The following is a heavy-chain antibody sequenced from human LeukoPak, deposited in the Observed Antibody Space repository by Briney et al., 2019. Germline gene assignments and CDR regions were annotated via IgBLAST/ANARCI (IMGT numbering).Heavy chain of an antibody. CDR3: ASPYGWDAFDI. V-gene: IGHV4-34*01. D-gene: IGHD4-17*01. CDR2: INHSGST. CDR1: GGSFSGYY. J-gene: IGHJ3*02. Sequence: SETLSLTCAVYGGSFSGYYWSWIRQPPGKGLEWIGEINHSGSTNYNPSLKSRVTISVDTSKNQFSLKLSSVTAADTALYYCASPYGWDAFDIWGQGTMVTVSS.